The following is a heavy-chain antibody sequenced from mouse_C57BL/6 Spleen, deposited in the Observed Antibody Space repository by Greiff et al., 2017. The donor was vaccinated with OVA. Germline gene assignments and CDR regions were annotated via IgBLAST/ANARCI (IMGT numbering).Heavy chain of an antibody. CDR1: GYAFTNYL. V-gene: IGHV1-54*01. J-gene: IGHJ1*03. D-gene: IGHD1-1*01. Sequence: QVQLQQSGAELVRPGPSVKVSCKASGYAFTNYLIEWVKQRPGQGLEWIGVINPGSGGTNYNEKFKGKATLTADKSSSTAYMQLSSLTSEDSAVYFCARRPTVGYFDVWGTGTTVTVSS. CDR3: ARRPTVGYFDV. CDR2: INPGSGGT.